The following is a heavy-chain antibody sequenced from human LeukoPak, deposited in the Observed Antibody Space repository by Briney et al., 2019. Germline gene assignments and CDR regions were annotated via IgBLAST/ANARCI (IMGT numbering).Heavy chain of an antibody. CDR2: IKPDGSES. D-gene: IGHD3-10*02. J-gene: IGHJ4*02. CDR3: ARDVRSGLNYFVFADY. Sequence: GGSLRLSCAASGFTFNTYWMSWVRQAPGKGLEWVANIKPDGSESYYADSAKGRFSISRDNTKNSLYLQMNSLRAEDTAVYCARDVRSGLNYFVFADYWGQGTLVTVSS. V-gene: IGHV3-7*01. CDR1: GFTFNTYW.